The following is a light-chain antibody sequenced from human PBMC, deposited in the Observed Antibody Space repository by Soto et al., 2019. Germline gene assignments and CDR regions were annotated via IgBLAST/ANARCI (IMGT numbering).Light chain of an antibody. CDR2: EVT. CDR3: SSYTGSNPSYV. V-gene: IGLV2-8*01. Sequence: HSALTQPPSASGAPGQSVTISCTGTSSDVGGYDYVSWYQQHPGKAPKLMIYEVTIRPSGVSDRFSGSKSGNTASLTVSGLQAEDEADYYCSSYTGSNPSYVFGTGTKVTVL. CDR1: SSDVGGYDY. J-gene: IGLJ1*01.